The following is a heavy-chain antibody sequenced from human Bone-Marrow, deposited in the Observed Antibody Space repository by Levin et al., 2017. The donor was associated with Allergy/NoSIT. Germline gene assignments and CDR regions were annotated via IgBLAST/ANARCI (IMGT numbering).Heavy chain of an antibody. CDR2: IYYSGSE. V-gene: IGHV4-59*01. Sequence: SETLSLTCSVSGGPISSFFWSWVRQAPGKGLEWIGSIYYSGSEDYNPSLKSRLSMSVDRSRRQFSLTLRSVTAGDTAVYYCARNGGNWHDVDYHYGMDIWGQGTTVLVS. CDR1: GGPISSFF. J-gene: IGHJ6*02. D-gene: IGHD1-20*01. CDR3: ARNGGNWHDVDYHYGMDI.